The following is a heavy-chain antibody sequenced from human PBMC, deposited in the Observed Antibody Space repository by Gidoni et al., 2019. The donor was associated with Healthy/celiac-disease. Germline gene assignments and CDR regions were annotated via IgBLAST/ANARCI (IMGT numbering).Heavy chain of an antibody. V-gene: IGHV4-34*01. CDR3: ARGYGVTYNWFDP. Sequence: QVQLQQWGAGLLKPSETLSLTCAVYGGSFSGYYWSWIRQPPGKGLEWIGEINHSGSTNYNPSLKSRVTISVDTSKNQFSLKLSSVTAADTAVYYCARGYGVTYNWFDPWGQGTLVTVSS. J-gene: IGHJ5*02. D-gene: IGHD2-21*02. CDR1: GGSFSGYY. CDR2: INHSGST.